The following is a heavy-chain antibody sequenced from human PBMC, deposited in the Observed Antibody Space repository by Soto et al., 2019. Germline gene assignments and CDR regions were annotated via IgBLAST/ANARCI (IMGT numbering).Heavy chain of an antibody. Sequence: GGSLRLSCAASGFTFSSYWTHWVRQAPGKGLVWVSRINSDGSSTSYADSVKGRFTISRDNSKNTLYLQMNSLRAEDTAVYYCANRWEYYDSSGYSWYFDLWGRGTLVTVSS. J-gene: IGHJ2*01. CDR3: ANRWEYYDSSGYSWYFDL. D-gene: IGHD3-22*01. V-gene: IGHV3-74*01. CDR2: INSDGSST. CDR1: GFTFSSYW.